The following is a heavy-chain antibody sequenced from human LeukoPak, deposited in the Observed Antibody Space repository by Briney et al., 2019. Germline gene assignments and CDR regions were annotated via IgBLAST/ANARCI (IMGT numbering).Heavy chain of an antibody. CDR1: GGSISSSNYY. J-gene: IGHJ4*02. V-gene: IGHV4-39*01. Sequence: PSETLSLTCTVPGGSISSSNYYWVWIRQPPGKGLVGIGSIYCCGSTYYTPSLKIRVTISVDTSKTQFSLKLSSVAAADTALYYCARHWSGFGELSPPDYWGQGTLVTVSS. D-gene: IGHD3-10*01. CDR3: ARHWSGFGELSPPDY. CDR2: IYCCGST.